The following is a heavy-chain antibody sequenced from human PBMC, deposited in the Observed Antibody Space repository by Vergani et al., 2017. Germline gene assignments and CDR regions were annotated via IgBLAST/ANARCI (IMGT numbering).Heavy chain of an antibody. Sequence: QVQLVQSGAEVKKPGASVKVSCKASGYTFTGYYMHWVRQAPGQGLEWMGIINPSGGSTSYAQKFQGRVTMTRDTSTSTVYMELSSLRSEDTAVYYCARGRAHYSSSWYVSSSSYYYYYYMDVWGKGTTVTVSS. CDR2: INPSGGST. CDR3: ARGRAHYSSSWYVSSSSYYYYYYMDV. V-gene: IGHV1-46*01. CDR1: GYTFTGYY. J-gene: IGHJ6*03. D-gene: IGHD6-13*01.